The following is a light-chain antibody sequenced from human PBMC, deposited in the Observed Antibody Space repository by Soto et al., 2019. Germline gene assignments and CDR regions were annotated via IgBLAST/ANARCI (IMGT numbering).Light chain of an antibody. J-gene: IGKJ3*01. CDR1: EDISNY. V-gene: IGKV1-33*01. CDR3: QAYDNLRQ. CDR2: DAS. Sequence: DIQITQSPSSLSASVGDRVTITCQASEDISNYFNWYQQKPGKAPKLLISDASSWETGVPSRFSGSRSKTDLTFDISRLQPEDIATYYYQAYDNLRQFGPGTKVDIK.